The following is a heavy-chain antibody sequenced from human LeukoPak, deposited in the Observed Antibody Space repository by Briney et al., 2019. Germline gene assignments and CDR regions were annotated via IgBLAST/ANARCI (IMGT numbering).Heavy chain of an antibody. CDR3: ARDASAAGTGGHFDY. V-gene: IGHV1-18*01. CDR1: GYTFTSYG. Sequence: ASVKVSCKASGYTFTSYGISWVRQAPGQGLEWMGWISAYNGNTNYAQKLQGRATMTTDTSTSTAYMELRSLRSDDTAVYYCARDASAAGTGGHFDYWGQGTLVTVSS. J-gene: IGHJ4*02. D-gene: IGHD6-13*01. CDR2: ISAYNGNT.